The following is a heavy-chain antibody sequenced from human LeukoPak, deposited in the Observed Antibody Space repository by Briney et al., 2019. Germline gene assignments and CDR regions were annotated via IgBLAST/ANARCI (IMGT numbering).Heavy chain of an antibody. J-gene: IGHJ3*02. CDR1: GYAYTEHY. Sequence: TEKLFCRASGYAYTEHYMHWARQAPGQGLEGMGWISYNSCGKQYAQKLEGRVTMTRYTSISTADMELCSLRSYDTAIYYCARESLVRLTSGFDIWGQGTMVTVSS. CDR2: ISYNSCGK. V-gene: IGHV1-2*02. CDR3: ARESLVRLTSGFDI. D-gene: IGHD3-10*01.